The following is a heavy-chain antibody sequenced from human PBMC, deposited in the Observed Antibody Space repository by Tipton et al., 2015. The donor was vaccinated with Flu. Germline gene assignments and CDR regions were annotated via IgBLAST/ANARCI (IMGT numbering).Heavy chain of an antibody. V-gene: IGHV3-23*01. CDR3: AKEMATIGYYYYYGMDF. CDR1: GFTFSSYA. D-gene: IGHD5-24*01. CDR2: IRGSGGST. J-gene: IGHJ6*02. Sequence: GSLRLSCAASGFTFSSYAMSWVRQAPGKGLEWVSAIRGSGGSTYYADSVKGRFTISRDNSKNTLYLQMNSLRAEDTAVYYCAKEMATIGYYYYYGMDFWGQGLPVTVSS.